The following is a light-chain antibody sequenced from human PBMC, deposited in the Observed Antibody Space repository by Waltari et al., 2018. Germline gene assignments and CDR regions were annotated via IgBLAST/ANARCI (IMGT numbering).Light chain of an antibody. CDR3: SSQSSNDVVL. J-gene: IGLJ2*01. CDR2: DGS. V-gene: IGLV2-14*01. Sequence: QSALTQPASVSGSPGQSVTIFCAGTSNDVGGYNSVSWYQEHPGQAPSVIIYDGSDRPSGVSDRFSGSKSGNTASLTISGLQAEDEADYYCSSQSSNDVVLFGGGTKLTVL. CDR1: SNDVGGYNS.